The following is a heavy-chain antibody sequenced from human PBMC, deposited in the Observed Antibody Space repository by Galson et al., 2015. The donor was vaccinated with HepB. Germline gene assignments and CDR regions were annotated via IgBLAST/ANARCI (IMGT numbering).Heavy chain of an antibody. Sequence: SLRLSCAASGFTVSSNYMSWVRQAPGKGLEWVSVIYSGGSTYYADSVKGRFTISRHNSKNTLYLQMNSLRAEDTAVYYCARDRRRYSSGWYYYYGMDVWGQGTTVTVSS. CDR1: GFTVSSNY. D-gene: IGHD6-19*01. CDR2: IYSGGST. J-gene: IGHJ6*02. V-gene: IGHV3-53*04. CDR3: ARDRRRYSSGWYYYYGMDV.